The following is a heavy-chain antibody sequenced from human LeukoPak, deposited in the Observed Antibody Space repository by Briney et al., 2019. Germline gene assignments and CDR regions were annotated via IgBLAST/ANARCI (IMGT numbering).Heavy chain of an antibody. Sequence: ASVKVSCKVSGYTLTELSMHWVRQAPGKGLEWMGGFDPEDGETIYAQKFQGGVTMTEDTSTDTAYMELSSLRSEDTAVYYCATVSGTQYYFDYWGQGTLVTVSS. D-gene: IGHD2-2*01. J-gene: IGHJ4*02. CDR3: ATVSGTQYYFDY. V-gene: IGHV1-24*01. CDR1: GYTLTELS. CDR2: FDPEDGET.